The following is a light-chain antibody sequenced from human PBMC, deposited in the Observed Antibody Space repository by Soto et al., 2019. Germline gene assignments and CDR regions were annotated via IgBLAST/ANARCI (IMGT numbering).Light chain of an antibody. CDR3: QSYDSSLSGSVV. CDR1: SSNIGAGYD. J-gene: IGLJ2*01. Sequence: QSALTQPPSVSGAPGQRVTISCTGRSSNIGAGYDVHWYQQLPGTAPKLLIYGNSNRPSGVPDRFSGSKSGTSASLAITGLQAEDEADSYCQSYDSSLSGSVVFGGGTKLTVL. CDR2: GNS. V-gene: IGLV1-40*01.